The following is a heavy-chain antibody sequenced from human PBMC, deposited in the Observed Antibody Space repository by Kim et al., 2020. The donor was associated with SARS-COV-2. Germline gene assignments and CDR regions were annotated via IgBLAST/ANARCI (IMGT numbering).Heavy chain of an antibody. V-gene: IGHV1-24*01. J-gene: IGHJ4*02. D-gene: IGHD3-10*01. Sequence: YAQKFQGRVTMTEDTTTDTAYMELSSLGSEDTAVYYCATDRYGSGSYYGYWGQGTLVTVSS. CDR3: ATDRYGSGSYYGY.